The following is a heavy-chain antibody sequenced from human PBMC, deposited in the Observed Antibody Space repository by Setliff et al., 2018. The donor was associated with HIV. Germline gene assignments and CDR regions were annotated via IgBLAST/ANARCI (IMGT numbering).Heavy chain of an antibody. CDR3: VRGYYYDKTGYGTFDI. CDR1: GYTFTAYG. CDR2: MSAYSGDT. V-gene: IGHV1-18*04. J-gene: IGHJ3*02. D-gene: IGHD3-22*01. Sequence: GASVKVSCKASGYTFTAYGITWVRQAPGQGLEWMGWMSAYSGDTKYAQEIQGRVNMTRDTSTDTAYVELRSLRFDDTALYYCVRGYYYDKTGYGTFDIWGQGTVVTVSS.